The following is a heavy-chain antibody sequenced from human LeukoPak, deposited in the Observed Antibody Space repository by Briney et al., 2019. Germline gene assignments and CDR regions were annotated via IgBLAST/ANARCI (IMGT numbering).Heavy chain of an antibody. CDR2: ISAYNGNT. J-gene: IGHJ4*02. Sequence: GASLRLSCKASGYTFTSYGISWVRQAPGQGLEWMGWISAYNGNTNYAQKFQGRVTVTTDTSTSTAYMELRSLRSDDTAVYYCARDRGTWIQLWLIDYWGQGTLVTVSS. D-gene: IGHD5-18*01. CDR1: GYTFTSYG. CDR3: ARDRGTWIQLWLIDY. V-gene: IGHV1-18*01.